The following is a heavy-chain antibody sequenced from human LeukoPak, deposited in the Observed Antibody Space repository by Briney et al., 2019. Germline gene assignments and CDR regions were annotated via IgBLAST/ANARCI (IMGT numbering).Heavy chain of an antibody. Sequence: PSGTLSLTCAVSGGSISSSNWWSWVRQPPGKGLEWIGNIHHSGNIYYNVSLKSRVTISVHTSNNQFSLNLNSVTAADTAVYYCASSRRGRRTLDYWGQGTLVTVSS. J-gene: IGHJ4*02. D-gene: IGHD2-15*01. CDR2: IHHSGNI. V-gene: IGHV4-4*02. CDR3: ASSRRGRRTLDY. CDR1: GGSISSSNW.